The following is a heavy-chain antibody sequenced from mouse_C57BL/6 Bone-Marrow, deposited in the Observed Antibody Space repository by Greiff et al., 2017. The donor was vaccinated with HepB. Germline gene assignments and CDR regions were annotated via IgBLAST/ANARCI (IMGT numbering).Heavy chain of an antibody. Sequence: VQLKESGGDLVKPGGSLKLSCAASGFTFSSYGMSWVRQTPDKRLEWVTTISSGGSYTYYPDSVKGRFTISRDNAKNTLYLQMSSLKSEDTAMYYCARDDGYSYWYFDVWGTGTTVTVSS. CDR1: GFTFSSYG. CDR3: ARDDGYSYWYFDV. J-gene: IGHJ1*03. V-gene: IGHV5-6*01. CDR2: ISSGGSYT. D-gene: IGHD2-3*01.